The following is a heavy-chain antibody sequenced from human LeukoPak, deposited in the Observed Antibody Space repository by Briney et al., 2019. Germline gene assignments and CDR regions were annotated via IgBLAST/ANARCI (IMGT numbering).Heavy chain of an antibody. Sequence: GGSLRLSCAASGFVVSSNYMNWVRQAPGKGLEWVAVIWYDGSNKYYADSVKGRFTISRDNSKNTLYLQMNSLRAEDTAVYYCARDRTGTTYLDYWGQGTLVTVSS. D-gene: IGHD1-1*01. J-gene: IGHJ4*02. V-gene: IGHV3-33*08. CDR3: ARDRTGTTYLDY. CDR2: IWYDGSNK. CDR1: GFVVSSNY.